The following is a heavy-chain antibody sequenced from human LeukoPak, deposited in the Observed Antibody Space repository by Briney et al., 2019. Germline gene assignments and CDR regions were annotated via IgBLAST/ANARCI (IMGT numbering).Heavy chain of an antibody. CDR1: GFTFSTYA. D-gene: IGHD5-12*01. Sequence: PGGSLRLSCAASGFTFSTYAIQWVRRAPGKGLEWVALISYDGNIKFYADSVKGRSTISRDNSNDTVSLQMNSRRAEDTAVYYCARDRWLRLPYIWGQGTMVTVSS. V-gene: IGHV3-30-3*01. J-gene: IGHJ3*02. CDR3: ARDRWLRLPYI. CDR2: ISYDGNIK.